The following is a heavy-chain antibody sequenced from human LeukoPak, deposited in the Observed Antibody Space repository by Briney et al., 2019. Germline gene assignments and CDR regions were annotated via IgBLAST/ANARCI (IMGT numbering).Heavy chain of an antibody. CDR1: GFTFSDYY. CDR2: ISDSGSTI. CDR3: ARAGVGYCSGTSCYDC. Sequence: GGSLRLSCTASGFTFSDYYMNWIRQAPGKGLEWVSYISDSGSTIYHADSVKGRFTISRDNAKNSLYLQMNSLRAEDTAVYYCARAGVGYCSGTSCYDCWGQGTLVTVSS. J-gene: IGHJ4*02. V-gene: IGHV3-11*01. D-gene: IGHD2-2*01.